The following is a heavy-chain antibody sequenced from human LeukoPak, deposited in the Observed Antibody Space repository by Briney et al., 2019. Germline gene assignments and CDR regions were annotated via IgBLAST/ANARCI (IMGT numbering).Heavy chain of an antibody. Sequence: PGGTLRLSCAASGFTFSSYGMSWVRQAPGKGLEWVSAISGSGGSTYYADSVKGRFTISRDNSKNTLYLQMNSLRAEDTAVYYCAKRYYSSSWTEGYWGQGTLVTVSS. CDR3: AKRYYSSSWTEGY. D-gene: IGHD6-13*01. V-gene: IGHV3-23*01. CDR1: GFTFSSYG. CDR2: ISGSGGST. J-gene: IGHJ4*02.